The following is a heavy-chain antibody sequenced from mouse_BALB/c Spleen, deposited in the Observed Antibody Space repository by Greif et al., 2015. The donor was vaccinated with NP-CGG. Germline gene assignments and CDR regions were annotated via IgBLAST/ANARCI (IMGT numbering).Heavy chain of an antibody. D-gene: IGHD2-4*01. CDR3: ARDMITTTGWYFDV. J-gene: IGHJ1*01. Sequence: QVQLQQSGPGLVQPSQSLSITCTVSGFSLTSYGVHWVRQSPGKGLEWLGVIWSGGSTDYNAAFISRLSISKDNSKSQVFFKMNSLQADDTAIYYCARDMITTTGWYFDVWGAGTTVTVSS. CDR2: IWSGGST. V-gene: IGHV2-4-1*01. CDR1: GFSLTSYG.